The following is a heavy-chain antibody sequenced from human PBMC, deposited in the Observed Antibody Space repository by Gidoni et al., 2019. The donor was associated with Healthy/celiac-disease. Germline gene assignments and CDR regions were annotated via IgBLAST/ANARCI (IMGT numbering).Heavy chain of an antibody. CDR1: GGSISSSSYY. CDR2: IYYSGST. CDR3: ARSTYPWIQLLDY. D-gene: IGHD5-18*01. Sequence: QLQLQESGPGLVKPSETLSLTCTVSGGSISSSSYYWGWIRQPPGKGLEWIGSIYYSGSTYYNPSLKSRVTISVDTSKNQFSLKLSSVTAADTAVYYCARSTYPWIQLLDYWGQGTLVTVSS. J-gene: IGHJ4*02. V-gene: IGHV4-39*01.